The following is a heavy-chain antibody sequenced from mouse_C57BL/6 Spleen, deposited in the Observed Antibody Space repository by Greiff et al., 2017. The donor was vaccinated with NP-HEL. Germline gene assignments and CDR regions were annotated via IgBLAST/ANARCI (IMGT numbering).Heavy chain of an antibody. J-gene: IGHJ2*01. Sequence: VQLKESGAELVKPGASVKMSCKASGYTFTSYWITWVKQRPGQGLEWIGDIYPGSGSTNYNEKFKSKATLTVDTSSSTAYMQLSSLTSEDSAVYYCARLRLLPRYYFDYWGQGTTLTVSS. CDR3: ARLRLLPRYYFDY. V-gene: IGHV1-55*01. D-gene: IGHD2-3*01. CDR2: IYPGSGST. CDR1: GYTFTSYW.